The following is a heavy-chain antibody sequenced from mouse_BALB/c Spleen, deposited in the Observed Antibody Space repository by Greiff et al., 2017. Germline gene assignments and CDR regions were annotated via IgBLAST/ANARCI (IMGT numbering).Heavy chain of an antibody. J-gene: IGHJ2*01. V-gene: IGHV14-1*02. Sequence: VQLQQSGAELVRPGALVKLSCKASGFNIKDNYMHWVKQRPEQGLEWIGWIDPENGNTIYDPKFQGKASITADTSSNTAYLQLSSLTSEDTAVYYCARDFDYWGQGTTLTVSS. CDR1: GFNIKDNY. CDR2: IDPENGNT. CDR3: ARDFDY.